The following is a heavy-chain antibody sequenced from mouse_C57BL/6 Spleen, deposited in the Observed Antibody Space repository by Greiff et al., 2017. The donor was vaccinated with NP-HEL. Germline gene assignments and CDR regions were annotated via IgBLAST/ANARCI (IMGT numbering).Heavy chain of an antibody. CDR1: GFTFSSYA. CDR2: ISDGGSYT. J-gene: IGHJ2*01. Sequence: EVKVVESGGGLAKPGGSLKLSCAASGFTFSSYAMSWVRQTPEKRLEWVATISDGGSYTYYPDNVKGRFTISRDNAKNNLYLQMSHLKSEDTAMYYCARGGGSSDYWGQGTTLTVSS. V-gene: IGHV5-4*03. CDR3: ARGGGSSDY. D-gene: IGHD1-1*01.